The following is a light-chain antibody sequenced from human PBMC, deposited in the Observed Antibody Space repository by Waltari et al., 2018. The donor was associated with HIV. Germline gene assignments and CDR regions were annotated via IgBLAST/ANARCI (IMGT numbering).Light chain of an antibody. J-gene: IGKJ2*01. CDR3: QQYSNWPPNT. CDR1: RSVGSS. V-gene: IGKV3-15*01. CDR2: GAS. Sequence: EVVMTQSPATLLESPGKTANLSCRASRSVGSSLAWYHQKPGRGPRLLIYGASSRASDVPARFSGSGSGTEFTLTISSLQSEDFAIYYCQQYSNWPPNTFGQGTKLEIK.